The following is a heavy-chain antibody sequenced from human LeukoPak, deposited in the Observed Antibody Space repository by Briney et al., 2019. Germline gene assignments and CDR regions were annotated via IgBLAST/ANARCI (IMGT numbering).Heavy chain of an antibody. CDR2: ISGSGGST. D-gene: IGHD2-2*02. V-gene: IGHV3-23*01. CDR3: GGSYQLLYGYYYMDV. Sequence: GGSLRLSCAASGFTFSSYAMSWVRQAPGKGLEWVSAISGSGGSTYYADSVKGRFTISRDNSKNTLYLQMNSLRAEDTAVYYCGGSYQLLYGYYYMDVWGKGTTVTVSS. J-gene: IGHJ6*03. CDR1: GFTFSSYA.